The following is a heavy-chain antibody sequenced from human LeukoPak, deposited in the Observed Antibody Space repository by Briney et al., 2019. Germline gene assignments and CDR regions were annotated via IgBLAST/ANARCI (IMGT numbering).Heavy chain of an antibody. CDR2: IYHNGNT. V-gene: IGHV4-38-2*02. CDR3: AREYSSSSRAFDI. Sequence: PSETLSLTCAVSGYSISSGYYWGWTRQPPGKGLEWIGSIYHNGNTYYNPSLKSRVTISVDTSKNQFSLKLSSVTAADTAVSYCAREYSSSSRAFDIWGQGTMVTVSS. CDR1: GYSISSGYY. J-gene: IGHJ3*02. D-gene: IGHD6-6*01.